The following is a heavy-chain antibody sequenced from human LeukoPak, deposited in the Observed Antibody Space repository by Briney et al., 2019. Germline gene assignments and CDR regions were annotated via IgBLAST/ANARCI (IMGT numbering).Heavy chain of an antibody. CDR3: ARDLLWVRGVFYYYDMDV. D-gene: IGHD3-10*01. CDR2: ISAYNGNT. V-gene: IGHV1-18*04. Sequence: GASVKVSCKASGYTFTSYGISWVRQAPGQGLEWMGWISAYNGNTNYAQKLQGRVTMTTDTSTSTAYMELRSLRSDDTAVYYCARDLLWVRGVFYYYDMDVWGKGTTVTVSS. CDR1: GYTFTSYG. J-gene: IGHJ6*04.